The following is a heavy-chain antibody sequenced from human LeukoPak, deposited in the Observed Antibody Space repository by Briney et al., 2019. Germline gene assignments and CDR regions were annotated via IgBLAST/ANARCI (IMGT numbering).Heavy chain of an antibody. D-gene: IGHD2-8*01. Sequence: GGSLRLSCTGSGFPFNMFAMNWVRQAPGQGLEWVSGLSRGGGSANYADSVKGRFTISRDPSKKTVFLQMSDLRHEDTAVYYCAKEQRIRHCSEGVCMEGYYFDSWGQGSLVTVSS. V-gene: IGHV3-23*01. J-gene: IGHJ4*02. CDR1: GFPFNMFA. CDR3: AKEQRIRHCSEGVCMEGYYFDS. CDR2: LSRGGGSA.